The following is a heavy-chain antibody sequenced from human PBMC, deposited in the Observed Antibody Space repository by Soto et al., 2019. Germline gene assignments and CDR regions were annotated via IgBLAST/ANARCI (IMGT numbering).Heavy chain of an antibody. CDR1: GGSISSGGYY. J-gene: IGHJ4*02. CDR2: IYYSGST. Sequence: PSETLSLTCTVSGGSISSGGYYWSWIRQHPGKGLEWIGYIYYSGSTYYNPSLKSRVTISVDTSKNQFSLKLSSVTAADTAVYYCARLPGNIQKTPFDYWGQGTLVTVSS. D-gene: IGHD5-18*01. CDR3: ARLPGNIQKTPFDY. V-gene: IGHV4-31*03.